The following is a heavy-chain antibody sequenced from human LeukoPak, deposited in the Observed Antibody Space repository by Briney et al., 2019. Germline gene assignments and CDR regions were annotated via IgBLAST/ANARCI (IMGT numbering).Heavy chain of an antibody. CDR3: ARGPPNWGYDY. Sequence: ASVKVSCKASGYTITSYDFNWVRQATGQRPEWMGWMSPNSGDTGYAQKFQDRVTMTRNTSISTAYMELSSLRSDDTAVYYCARGPPNWGYDYWGPGTLVTVSS. CDR1: GYTITSYD. J-gene: IGHJ4*02. D-gene: IGHD7-27*01. CDR2: MSPNSGDT. V-gene: IGHV1-8*01.